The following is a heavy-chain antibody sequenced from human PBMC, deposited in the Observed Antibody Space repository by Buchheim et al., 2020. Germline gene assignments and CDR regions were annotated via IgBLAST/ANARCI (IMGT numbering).Heavy chain of an antibody. D-gene: IGHD1-26*01. CDR3: ARGMGVGAHDFFDS. CDR2: IYYSGSV. V-gene: IGHV4-59*03. Sequence: QVQLQESGSGLVKPSETLSLTCTVSNGSINDFYWAWIRQSPGEGLQWIAYIYYSGSVHYSPSLRSRVTISLDTSMKQFSLRLTSVTAADTAMYYCARGMGVGAHDFFDSWGQG. CDR1: NGSINDFY. J-gene: IGHJ4*02.